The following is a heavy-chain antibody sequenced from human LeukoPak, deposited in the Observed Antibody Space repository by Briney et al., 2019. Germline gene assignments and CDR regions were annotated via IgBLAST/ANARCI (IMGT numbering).Heavy chain of an antibody. CDR2: IYYSGST. CDR1: GGSISSSSYY. D-gene: IGHD4-11*01. Sequence: PSETLSLTCTVSGGSISSSSYYWGWIRQPPGKGLEWIGSIYYSGSTYYNPSLKSRVTISVDTSKNQFSLKLSSVTAADTAVYYCARVTVTEYFDYWGQGTLVTVPS. J-gene: IGHJ4*02. V-gene: IGHV4-39*01. CDR3: ARVTVTEYFDY.